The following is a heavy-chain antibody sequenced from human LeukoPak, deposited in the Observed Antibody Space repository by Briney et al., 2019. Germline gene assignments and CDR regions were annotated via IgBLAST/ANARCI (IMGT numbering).Heavy chain of an antibody. Sequence: GASVKVSCKASGYTFTSYGISWVRQAPGQGLEWMGWISAYNGNTNYAQKLQGRVTMATDTPTSTAYMELRSLRSDDTAVYYCARAGVGFGEAGDAFDIWGQGTMVTVSS. CDR3: ARAGVGFGEAGDAFDI. D-gene: IGHD3-10*01. CDR1: GYTFTSYG. V-gene: IGHV1-18*01. J-gene: IGHJ3*02. CDR2: ISAYNGNT.